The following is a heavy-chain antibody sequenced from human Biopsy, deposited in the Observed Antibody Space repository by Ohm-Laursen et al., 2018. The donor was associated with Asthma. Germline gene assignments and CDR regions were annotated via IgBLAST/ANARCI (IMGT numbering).Heavy chain of an antibody. CDR2: IGVYNGDT. CDR1: GYTFTRYG. CDR3: ARRSYNWDDIDS. V-gene: IGHV1-18*01. D-gene: IGHD1-1*01. J-gene: IGHJ4*02. Sequence: ASVKVSCKASGYTFTRYGIAWVRQAPGQGLEWVGWIGVYNGDTNSAQKLQDRVTLTTDTYTDTAYMELRSLRSDDTAVYYCARRSYNWDDIDSWSQGTLVTVSS.